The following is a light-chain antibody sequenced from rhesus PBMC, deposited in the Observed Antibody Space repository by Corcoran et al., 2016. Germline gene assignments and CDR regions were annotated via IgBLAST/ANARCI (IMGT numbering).Light chain of an antibody. V-gene: IGKV3-42*01. CDR3: QQGNSVPLT. J-gene: IGKJ4*01. CDR2: RTS. CDR1: SSVSTS. Sequence: EIVLTQSPTSMAVSQGERVTISCTASSSVSTSYLHWYQQKPGFPPRLLFYRTSSLASGVPARFSGSGSGTAYTLTISSMEAEDAANYYCQQGNSVPLTFGGGTKVGIK.